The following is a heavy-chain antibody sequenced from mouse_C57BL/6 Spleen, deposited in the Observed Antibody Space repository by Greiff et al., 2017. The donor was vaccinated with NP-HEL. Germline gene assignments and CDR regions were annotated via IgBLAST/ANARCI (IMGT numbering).Heavy chain of an antibody. CDR1: GFTFSSYA. D-gene: IGHD2-4*01. CDR3: TREGGLRRGGYYFDY. Sequence: DVQLVESGEGLVKPGGSLKLSCAASGFTFSSYAMSWVRQTPEKRLEWVAYISSGGDYIYYADTVKGRFTISRDNARNTLYLQMSSLKSEDTAMYYCTREGGLRRGGYYFDYWGQGTTLTVSS. CDR2: ISSGGDYI. J-gene: IGHJ2*01. V-gene: IGHV5-9-1*02.